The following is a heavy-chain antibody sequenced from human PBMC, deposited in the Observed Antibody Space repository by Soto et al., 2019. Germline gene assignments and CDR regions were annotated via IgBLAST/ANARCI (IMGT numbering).Heavy chain of an antibody. Sequence: QVQLQQWGAGLLKPSETLSLTCAVYGGSFSGYYWSWIRQPPGKGLEWIGEINHSGSTNYNPSLKSRVTISVDTSKNQFSRKLSSVTAADTAVYYCACGWLRRPVDYWGQGTLVTVSS. CDR1: GGSFSGYY. CDR2: INHSGST. V-gene: IGHV4-34*01. J-gene: IGHJ4*02. D-gene: IGHD5-12*01. CDR3: ACGWLRRPVDY.